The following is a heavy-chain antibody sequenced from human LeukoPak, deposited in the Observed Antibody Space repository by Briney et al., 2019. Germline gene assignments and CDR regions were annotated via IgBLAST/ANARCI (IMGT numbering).Heavy chain of an antibody. V-gene: IGHV3-23*01. Sequence: PGGSLRLSCAASGFTFSSYAMSWVQAPGEGLEWVSAISGSGGSTYYADSVKGRFTISRDNSKNTLYLQMNSLRAEDTAVYYCAKVARIAARQVPFDYWGQGTLVTVSS. CDR2: ISGSGGST. J-gene: IGHJ4*02. CDR3: AKVARIAARQVPFDY. D-gene: IGHD6-6*01. CDR1: GFTFSSYA.